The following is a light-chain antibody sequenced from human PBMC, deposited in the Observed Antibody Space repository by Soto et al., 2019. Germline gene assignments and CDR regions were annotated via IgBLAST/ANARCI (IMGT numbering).Light chain of an antibody. Sequence: DIQMTQSPSTLSASVGDRVTITCRASQSISSWLAWYQQKPGKAPKLLIYDASSLESGVPSRFSGSGSGTEFTLTISSLQPDDFATYDCQQSNSYFYTFGHGTKLEIK. V-gene: IGKV1-5*01. J-gene: IGKJ2*01. CDR3: QQSNSYFYT. CDR1: QSISSW. CDR2: DAS.